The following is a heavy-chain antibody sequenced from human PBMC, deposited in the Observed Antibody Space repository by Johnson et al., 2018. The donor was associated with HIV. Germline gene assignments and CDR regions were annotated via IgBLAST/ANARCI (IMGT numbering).Heavy chain of an antibody. D-gene: IGHD4-11*01. J-gene: IGHJ3*02. CDR2: FSWNGGSI. CDR3: AKEGNYETTSDAFDI. V-gene: IGHV3-20*04. CDR1: GFTFDDYG. Sequence: VQLVESGGGVVRPGGSLRLSCAASGFTFDDYGMSWVRQAPGKGLEWVSGFSWNGGSIGYADSVRGRFTISRDNSKNTLYLQMNSLRAEDTAVYYCAKEGNYETTSDAFDIWGQGTMVTVSS.